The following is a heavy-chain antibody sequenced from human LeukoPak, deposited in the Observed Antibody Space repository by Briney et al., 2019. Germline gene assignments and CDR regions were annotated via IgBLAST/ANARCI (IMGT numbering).Heavy chain of an antibody. CDR2: IYYSGST. V-gene: IGHV4-39*07. Sequence: SETLSLTCTVSGGSISSSGYYWGWIRQPPGKGLEWIGSIYYSGSTYYNPSLKSRVTISVDTSKNQFSLKLSSVTAADTAVYYCARTKSYSSGSFDYWGQGTLVTVSS. D-gene: IGHD6-19*01. CDR1: GGSISSSGYY. CDR3: ARTKSYSSGSFDY. J-gene: IGHJ4*02.